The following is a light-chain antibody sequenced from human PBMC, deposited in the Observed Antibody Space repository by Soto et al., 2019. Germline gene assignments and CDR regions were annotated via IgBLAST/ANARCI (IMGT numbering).Light chain of an antibody. CDR2: AAS. CDR3: QHYDSYSEA. J-gene: IGKJ1*01. V-gene: IGKV1-9*01. Sequence: IQLTQSPSSLSASVGDRVTITCRASQGINAFLAWYQQKPGKAPKLLIYAASTLQSGVPSRFSGSGSGTEFTLTISSLQPGDFATYYCQHYDSYSEAFGQGTKVDNK. CDR1: QGINAF.